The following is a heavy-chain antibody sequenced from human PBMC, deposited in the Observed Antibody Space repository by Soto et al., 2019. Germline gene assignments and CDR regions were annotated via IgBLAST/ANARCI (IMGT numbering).Heavy chain of an antibody. J-gene: IGHJ4*02. CDR1: GGSISSGTYS. V-gene: IGHV4-30-2*01. CDR2: IYHSGST. CDR3: AKNWNWGSLVH. Sequence: SETLSLTCAVSGGSISSGTYSWTWIRQPPGKGLEWIGYIYHSGSTYYNPSLKSRVTISVDRSKNQFSLKLSSVTAADTAVYYCAKNWNWGSLVHWGQGTLVTISS. D-gene: IGHD7-27*01.